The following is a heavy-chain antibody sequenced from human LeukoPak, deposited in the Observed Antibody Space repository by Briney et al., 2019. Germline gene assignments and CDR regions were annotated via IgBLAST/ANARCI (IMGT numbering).Heavy chain of an antibody. CDR3: ARDGDYYDSSGYYPYYYYYYMDV. CDR1: GYTFTSYY. V-gene: IGHV1-46*01. CDR2: INPSGGST. J-gene: IGHJ6*03. Sequence: GGSVKVSCKASGYTFTSYYMHWVRQAPGQGLEWMGIINPSGGSTSYAQKFQGRVTMTRDTSTSTVYMELSSLRSEDTAVYYCARDGDYYDSSGYYPYYYYYYMDVWGKGTTVTVSS. D-gene: IGHD3-22*01.